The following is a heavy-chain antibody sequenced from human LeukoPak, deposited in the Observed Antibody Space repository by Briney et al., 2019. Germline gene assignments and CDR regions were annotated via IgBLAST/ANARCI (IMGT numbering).Heavy chain of an antibody. CDR3: ATYYYDSSGGREGFDY. CDR2: ISGSSSYI. CDR1: GFTFSDYY. D-gene: IGHD3-22*01. Sequence: PGGSLRLSCAASGFTFSDYYMSWIRQAPGKGLEWVSYISGSSSYIYYADSVKGRFTISRDNAKNSLYLQMNSLRAEDTAVYYCATYYYDSSGGREGFDYWGQGTLVTVSS. V-gene: IGHV3-11*06. J-gene: IGHJ4*02.